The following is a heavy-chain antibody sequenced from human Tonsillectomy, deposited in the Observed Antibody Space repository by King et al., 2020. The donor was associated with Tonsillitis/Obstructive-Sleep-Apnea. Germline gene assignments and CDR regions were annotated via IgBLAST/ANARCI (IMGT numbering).Heavy chain of an antibody. CDR3: ARDDIVVVSGAIPSYFDY. CDR2: INHGGST. Sequence: VQLQQWGAGLLKPSETLSLTCAVYGGSFSGYYWSWIRQPPGRGLEWIGEINHGGSTNYNPSLKSRATISLDTSKNQVSLKLSSVTAADTAVYYCARDDIVVVSGAIPSYFDYWGQGTLVTVTS. J-gene: IGHJ4*02. CDR1: GGSFSGYY. D-gene: IGHD2-2*01. V-gene: IGHV4-34*01.